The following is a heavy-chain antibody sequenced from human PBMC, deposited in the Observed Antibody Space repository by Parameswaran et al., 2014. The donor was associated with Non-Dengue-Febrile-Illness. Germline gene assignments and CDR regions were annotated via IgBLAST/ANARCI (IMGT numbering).Heavy chain of an antibody. D-gene: IGHD3-10*01. J-gene: IGHJ6*02. V-gene: IGHV3-23*01. CDR3: AKSSRDYYLYGMDV. Sequence: RWIRQPPGKGLEWVSAISGSGGSTYYADSVKGRFTISRDNSKNTLYLQMNSLRAEDTAVYYCAKSSRDYYLYGMDVWGQGTTVTVSS. CDR2: ISGSGGST.